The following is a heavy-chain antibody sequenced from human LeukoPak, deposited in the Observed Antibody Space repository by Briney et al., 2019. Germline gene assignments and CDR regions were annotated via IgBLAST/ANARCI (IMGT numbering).Heavy chain of an antibody. J-gene: IGHJ4*02. Sequence: ASVKVSCKASGYTFTSYGISWVRQAPGQGLEWMGWISAYNGNTNYAQKLQGRVTMTTDTSTSTAYMELRSLRSDDTAVYYRARDHGDTVTTTFGYFDYWGQGTLVTVSS. V-gene: IGHV1-18*01. CDR3: ARDHGDTVTTTFGYFDY. D-gene: IGHD4-11*01. CDR1: GYTFTSYG. CDR2: ISAYNGNT.